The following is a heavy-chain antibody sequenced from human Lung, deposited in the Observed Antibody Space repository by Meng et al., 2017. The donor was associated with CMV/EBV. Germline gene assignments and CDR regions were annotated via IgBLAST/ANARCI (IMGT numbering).Heavy chain of an antibody. J-gene: IGHJ4*02. CDR1: GFFFTGYY. Sequence: ASXXVSXKASGFFFTGYYMHWVRQAPGQGLEWMGWINPNSGGTKYAQKFQGRVTMTRDMSIRTAYMELRSLRSDDTAVYYCAREAGGSGYDFVDYWGQGTLVTVSS. CDR2: INPNSGGT. CDR3: AREAGGSGYDFVDY. V-gene: IGHV1-2*02. D-gene: IGHD5-12*01.